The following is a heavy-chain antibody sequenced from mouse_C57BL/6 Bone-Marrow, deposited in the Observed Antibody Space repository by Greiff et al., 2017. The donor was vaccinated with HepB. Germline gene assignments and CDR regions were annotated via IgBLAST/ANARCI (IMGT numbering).Heavy chain of an antibody. Sequence: QVQLQQPGAELVRPGTSVKLSCKASGYTFTSYWMHWVKQRPGQGLEWIGVIDPSDSYTNYNQKFKGKATLTVDTSSSTAYMQLSSLTSEDSAVYYCARSYGYDDYFDYWGQGTTLTVSS. CDR2: IDPSDSYT. V-gene: IGHV1-59*01. CDR3: ARSYGYDDYFDY. J-gene: IGHJ2*01. CDR1: GYTFTSYW. D-gene: IGHD2-2*01.